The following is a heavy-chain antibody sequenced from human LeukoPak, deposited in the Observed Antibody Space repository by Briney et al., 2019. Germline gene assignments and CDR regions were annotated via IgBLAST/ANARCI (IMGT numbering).Heavy chain of an antibody. CDR3: ARGSTFGGVTMFY. CDR1: GFTFSSYC. D-gene: IGHD3-16*01. V-gene: IGHV3-21*01. CDR2: ISSSSSYI. Sequence: GGSLRLSCAASGFTFSSYCMNWVRQAPGKGLEWVSSISSSSSYIYYADSVKGRFTISRDNAKNSLYLQMNSLRAEDTAVYYCARGSTFGGVTMFYWGQGTLVTVSS. J-gene: IGHJ4*02.